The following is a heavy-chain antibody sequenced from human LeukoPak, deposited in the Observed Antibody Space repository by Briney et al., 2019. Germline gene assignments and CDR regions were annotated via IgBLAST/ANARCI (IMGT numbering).Heavy chain of an antibody. CDR1: GLTFYDYA. Sequence: SGRSLRLSCAASGLTFYDYAMHWVRQAPGKGLEWVSGISWNSGSIGYADSVKGRFTISRDNAKNSLYLQMNSLRAEDTALYYCAKDIEAAADYYFDYWGQGTLVTVSS. V-gene: IGHV3-9*01. D-gene: IGHD6-13*01. CDR3: AKDIEAAADYYFDY. CDR2: ISWNSGSI. J-gene: IGHJ4*02.